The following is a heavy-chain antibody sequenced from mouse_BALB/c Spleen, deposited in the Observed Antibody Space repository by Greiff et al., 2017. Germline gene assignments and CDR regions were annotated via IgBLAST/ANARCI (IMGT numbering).Heavy chain of an antibody. CDR3: ARDHEGFAY. J-gene: IGHJ3*01. CDR1: GYTFTDYN. CDR2: INPNNGGT. V-gene: IGHV1-18*01. Sequence: EVQLVESGPELVKPGASVKIPCKASGYTFTDYNMDWVKQSHGKSLEWIGDINPNNGGTIYNQKFKGKPTLTVDKSSSTAYMELRSLTSEDTAVYYCARDHEGFAYWGQGTLVTVSA.